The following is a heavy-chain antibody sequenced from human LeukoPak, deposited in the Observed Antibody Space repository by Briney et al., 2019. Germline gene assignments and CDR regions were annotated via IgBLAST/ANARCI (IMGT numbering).Heavy chain of an antibody. CDR2: ISSNGGST. CDR1: GFTFSSYA. D-gene: IGHD2-15*01. V-gene: IGHV3-64*01. Sequence: GGSLRLSCAASGFTFSSYAMHWVRQAPGKGLEYVSAISSNGGSTYYANSVKGRFTISRDNSKNTLYLQMGSLRAEDMAVYYCARDRGECSPTWWYYYMYVWGKGTTVTVSS. J-gene: IGHJ6*03. CDR3: ARDRGECSPTWWYYYMYV.